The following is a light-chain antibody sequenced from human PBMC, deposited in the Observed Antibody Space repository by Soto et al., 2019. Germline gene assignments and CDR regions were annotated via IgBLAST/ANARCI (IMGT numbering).Light chain of an antibody. CDR2: AAS. CDR3: PQSYSTPFT. Sequence: DIQMTQSPSSLSASVGDRVTITCRASQSISSYLNWYQQKPGKAPKLLIYAASSLQSGFPSRYSGSGSGTDFTLTISRLKPEEFASYYCPQSYSTPFTFGQGTKLESK. V-gene: IGKV1-39*01. CDR1: QSISSY. J-gene: IGKJ2*01.